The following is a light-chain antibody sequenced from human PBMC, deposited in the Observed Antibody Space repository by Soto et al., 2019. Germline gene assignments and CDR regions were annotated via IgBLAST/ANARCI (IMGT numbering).Light chain of an antibody. CDR2: GAS. Sequence: EIALTQSPDTLSLSPGGRATLSFRASQSVSSYLAWYQQKPGQAPRLLIYGASSRATGIPDRFSGSGSGTDFTLAISRLEPGDSAVYFCQQCDTSPWTFGQGTKVDI. J-gene: IGKJ1*01. CDR3: QQCDTSPWT. CDR1: QSVSSY. V-gene: IGKV3-20*01.